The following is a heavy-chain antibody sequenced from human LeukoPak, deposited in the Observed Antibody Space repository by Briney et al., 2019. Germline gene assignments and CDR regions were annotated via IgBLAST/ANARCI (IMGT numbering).Heavy chain of an antibody. J-gene: IGHJ4*02. CDR3: ARDLRGLPLDY. D-gene: IGHD3/OR15-3a*01. Sequence: GGSLRLSCTASGFTFSTYSMNWVRQAPGQGLEWVSSISSTSSYIYYGDSVKGRFTISRDHAKNSLFLQMTSLRAEGPAVYYCARDLRGLPLDYWGQGTLVTVSS. V-gene: IGHV3-21*01. CDR2: ISSTSSYI. CDR1: GFTFSTYS.